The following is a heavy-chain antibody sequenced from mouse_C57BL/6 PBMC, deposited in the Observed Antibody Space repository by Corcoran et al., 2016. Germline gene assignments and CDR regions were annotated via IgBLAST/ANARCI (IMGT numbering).Heavy chain of an antibody. CDR3: ARIGYSNYEFRYFDY. CDR2: IYPRNGNN. CDR1: GYTFTSYD. J-gene: IGHJ2*01. V-gene: IGHV1-85*01. Sequence: QVQLQQSGPELVKPGDSVKLSCKASGYTFTSYDINWVKQRPGQGLEGIGWIYPRNGNNKYNEKFKGKATLTVDTSSSTAYMELYSLTSDDSAVYFWARIGYSNYEFRYFDYWGQGTTLTVSS. D-gene: IGHD2-5*01.